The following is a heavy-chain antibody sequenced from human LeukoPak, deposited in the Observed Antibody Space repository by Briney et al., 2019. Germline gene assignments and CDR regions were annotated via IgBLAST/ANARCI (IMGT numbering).Heavy chain of an antibody. D-gene: IGHD5-12*01. CDR1: GGSINSYY. CDR2: IYSSGST. V-gene: IGHV4-4*07. J-gene: IGHJ4*02. CDR3: ARVDIRTAFFDY. Sequence: SETLSLTCTVSGGSINSYYWSWVRQPAGKGLEWIGRIYSSGSTGYNPSLKSRVTMSLDTSKNQFSLNLSSVTAADTAVYYCARVDIRTAFFDYWGQGTLVTVSS.